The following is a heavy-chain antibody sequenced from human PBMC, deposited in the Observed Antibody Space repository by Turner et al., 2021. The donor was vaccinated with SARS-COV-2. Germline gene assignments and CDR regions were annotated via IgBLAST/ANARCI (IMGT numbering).Heavy chain of an antibody. CDR2: ISSTGNYK. CDR1: GFTFSTTS. J-gene: IGHJ4*02. D-gene: IGHD5-18*01. CDR3: ATTRNGYTLD. V-gene: IGHV3-21*02. Sequence: EVQLVESGVGLVKPGGSLRLSCAASGFTFSTTSMNWVRQAPGKGLEWVSSISSTGNYKWYADSLKGRITISRDNAKNSLDLQMDSLRVEDTAVYHCATTRNGYTLDWGQGTLVTVSS.